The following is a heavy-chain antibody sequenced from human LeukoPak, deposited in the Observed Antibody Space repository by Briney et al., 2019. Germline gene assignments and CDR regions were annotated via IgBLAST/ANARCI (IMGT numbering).Heavy chain of an antibody. CDR2: ISSSGSII. D-gene: IGHD6-13*01. V-gene: IGHV3-48*03. J-gene: IGHJ4*02. Sequence: GGSLRLSCAASGFTFSSYEMNWVRQAPGKGLEFISYISSSGSIIYYADSVKGRFTISRDNAKNSLYLQMNSLRAEDTAVYYCARDRTQQLVRGYFDYWGQGTLVTVSS. CDR3: ARDRTQQLVRGYFDY. CDR1: GFTFSSYE.